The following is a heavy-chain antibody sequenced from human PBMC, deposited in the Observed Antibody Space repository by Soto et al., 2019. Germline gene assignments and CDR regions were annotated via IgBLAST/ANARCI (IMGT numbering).Heavy chain of an antibody. Sequence: SETLSLTCTVSGGSIISSSYYWGLIRQPPGKGLEWIGSIYYSGSTYYNPSLQSRVTISVDTSKNQFSLKLSSVTAADTAVYYCARGIPSTGDPAGYWGQGTLVTVSS. CDR3: ARGIPSTGDPAGY. J-gene: IGHJ4*02. CDR1: GGSIISSSYY. V-gene: IGHV4-39*01. CDR2: IYYSGST. D-gene: IGHD2-21*02.